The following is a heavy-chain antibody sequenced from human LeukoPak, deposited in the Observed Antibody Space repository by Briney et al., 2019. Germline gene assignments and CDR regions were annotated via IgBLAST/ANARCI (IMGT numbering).Heavy chain of an antibody. V-gene: IGHV4-59*01. Sequence: PSETLSLTCTVSGGSISSYHWSWIRQPPGKGLEWIGYIYYSGSTNYNPSLKSRVTISVDTSKNQFSLKLSSVTAADTAVYYCARGKAEYYDFWSGTIFDYWGQGTLVTVSS. D-gene: IGHD3-3*01. CDR3: ARGKAEYYDFWSGTIFDY. J-gene: IGHJ4*02. CDR2: IYYSGST. CDR1: GGSISSYH.